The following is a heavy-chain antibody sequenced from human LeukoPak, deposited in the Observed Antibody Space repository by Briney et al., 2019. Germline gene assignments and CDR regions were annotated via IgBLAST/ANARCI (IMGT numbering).Heavy chain of an antibody. V-gene: IGHV1-46*01. CDR3: ARDPVTLYDSSGYYPNWFDP. Sequence: ASVKVSCKASGYTFTSYYMHWVRQAPGQGLEWMGIINPSGGSTSYAQKFQGRVTMTRDTSTSTVYMELSSLRPEDTAVYYCARDPVTLYDSSGYYPNWFDPWGQGTLVTVSS. J-gene: IGHJ5*02. CDR2: INPSGGST. CDR1: GYTFTSYY. D-gene: IGHD3-22*01.